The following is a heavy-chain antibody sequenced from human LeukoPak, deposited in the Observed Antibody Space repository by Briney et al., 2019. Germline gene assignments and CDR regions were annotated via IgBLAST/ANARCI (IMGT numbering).Heavy chain of an antibody. CDR2: IGASGYRT. CDR1: GFTFYSYA. Sequence: GGSLRLSCAASGFTFYSYAMGWVRQSPGKGLEWVSAIGASGYRTFYADSVKGRFTISRDNSKNTVYLQMNSLRAADTALYYCVRSAATDYYYYMGVWGRATTVTVSS. J-gene: IGHJ6*03. D-gene: IGHD6-25*01. V-gene: IGHV3-23*01. CDR3: VRSAATDYYYYMGV.